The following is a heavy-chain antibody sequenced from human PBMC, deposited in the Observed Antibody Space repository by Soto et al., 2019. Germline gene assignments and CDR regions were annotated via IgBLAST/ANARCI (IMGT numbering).Heavy chain of an antibody. V-gene: IGHV3-21*06. J-gene: IGHJ4*02. CDR1: GFSFSEYT. CDR2: ISTSSSNI. Sequence: PGGSLRLSCVASGFSFSEYTMSWVRQAPGKGLDWVSTISTSSSNIFYAASVKGRFTVSRDNAKNTLYLQMDNLRAEDTAVYFCERGLGRVQVAAALDYWGQGTMVTVSS. D-gene: IGHD3-10*01. CDR3: ERGLGRVQVAAALDY.